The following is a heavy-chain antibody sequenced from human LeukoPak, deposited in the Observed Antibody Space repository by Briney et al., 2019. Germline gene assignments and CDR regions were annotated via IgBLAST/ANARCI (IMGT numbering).Heavy chain of an antibody. V-gene: IGHV3-23*01. Sequence: GGSLRLSCAASGFTFSSHAMSWVRQAPGKGLEWVSVISDSGGTTYYADSVKGRFTISRDNSNNTLYLQMDSLRAEDTAVYYCARGSDTRGYYYPNYWGQGTLVTVSS. CDR1: GFTFSSHA. D-gene: IGHD3-22*01. CDR3: ARGSDTRGYYYPNY. CDR2: ISDSGGTT. J-gene: IGHJ4*02.